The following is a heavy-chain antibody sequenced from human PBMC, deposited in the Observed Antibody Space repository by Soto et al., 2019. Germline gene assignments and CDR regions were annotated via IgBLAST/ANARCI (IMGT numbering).Heavy chain of an antibody. V-gene: IGHV1-18*01. CDR3: ARDRDYDFWSGYYTGIPSYYGMDV. CDR2: ISAYNGNT. D-gene: IGHD3-3*01. J-gene: IGHJ6*02. CDR1: GYTFTVDG. Sequence: ASVKVSCKASGYTFTVDGISRVRQAPGQGLEWMGWISAYNGNTNYAQKLQGRVTMTTDTSTSTAYMELRSLRSDDTAVYYCARDRDYDFWSGYYTGIPSYYGMDVWGQGTTVTVSS.